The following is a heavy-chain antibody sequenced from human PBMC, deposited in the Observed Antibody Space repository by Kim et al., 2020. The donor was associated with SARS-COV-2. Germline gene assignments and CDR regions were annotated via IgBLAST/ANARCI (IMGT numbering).Heavy chain of an antibody. CDR1: GFTFSDHY. V-gene: IGHV3-72*01. CDR2: IRNKANSYTT. Sequence: GGSLRLSCAASGFTFSDHYMDWVRQAPGKGLEWVGRIRNKANSYTTEYAASVKGRFTISRDDSKNSLYLQMNSLKTEDTAVYYCARGPPDYWGQGILVTVSS. J-gene: IGHJ4*02. CDR3: ARGPPDY.